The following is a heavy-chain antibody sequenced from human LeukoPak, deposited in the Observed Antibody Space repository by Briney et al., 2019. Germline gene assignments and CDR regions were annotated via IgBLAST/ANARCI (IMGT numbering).Heavy chain of an antibody. D-gene: IGHD5/OR15-5a*01. V-gene: IGHV1-24*01. J-gene: IGHJ4*02. CDR1: GDTLSELS. CDR2: FDPEGGEA. CDR3: TAGGVYSLLDH. Sequence: ASLKVSCKVSGDTLSELSMHWVRQAPGKGLEWMGGFDPEGGEAIYAQKFQGRLTMTEDTSTDTAYMDLRSLRSDDTAVYYCTAGGVYSLLDHWGQGIQVTVSS.